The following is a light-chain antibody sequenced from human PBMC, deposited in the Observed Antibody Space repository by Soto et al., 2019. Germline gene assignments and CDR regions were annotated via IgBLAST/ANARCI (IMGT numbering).Light chain of an antibody. V-gene: IGKV3-20*01. Sequence: EIVLTQAPGTLSLSPEEKETHSCRASQSVSSSYLAWYQQKPGQAPRLLIYGASSRATGIPDRFSGSGSGTDFTLTICRLEPEDFAVYYCQQYGSSLWTFGQGTKV. CDR1: QSVSSSY. CDR2: GAS. CDR3: QQYGSSLWT. J-gene: IGKJ1*01.